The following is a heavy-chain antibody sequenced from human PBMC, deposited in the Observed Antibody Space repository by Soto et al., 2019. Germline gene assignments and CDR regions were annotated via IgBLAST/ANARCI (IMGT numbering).Heavy chain of an antibody. CDR1: GYTFTSYG. CDR2: ISAYNGNT. Sequence: ASVKVSCKASGYTFTSYGISWVRQAPGQGLEWMGWISAYNGNTNYAQKLQGRVTMTTDASTSTAYMELRSLRSDDTAVYYCARDMRYGYYFDYWGQGTLVTVSS. D-gene: IGHD5-18*01. J-gene: IGHJ4*02. V-gene: IGHV1-18*01. CDR3: ARDMRYGYYFDY.